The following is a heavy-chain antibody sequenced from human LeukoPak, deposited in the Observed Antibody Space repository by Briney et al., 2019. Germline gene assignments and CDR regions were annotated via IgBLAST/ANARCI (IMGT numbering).Heavy chain of an antibody. V-gene: IGHV1-69*01. Sequence: ASVKVSCTASGGTFSSYAISWVRQAPGQGLEWMGGIIPIFGTANYAQKFQGRVTITADESTSTAYMELSSLRSEDTAVYYCARDSSEFRSLIPHWGQGTLVTVSS. J-gene: IGHJ1*01. CDR3: ARDSSEFRSLIPH. D-gene: IGHD2-21*01. CDR2: IIPIFGTA. CDR1: GGTFSSYA.